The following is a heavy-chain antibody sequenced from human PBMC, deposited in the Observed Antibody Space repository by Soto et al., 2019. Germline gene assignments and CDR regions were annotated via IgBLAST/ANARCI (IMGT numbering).Heavy chain of an antibody. CDR3: AREIVGGSSPAGY. V-gene: IGHV4-4*02. J-gene: IGHJ4*02. Sequence: QVQLQESGPGLVKPSGTLSLTCAVSGGSISSTNWWSWVRQPPGEGLDWIGEIDLSGKTNYNPSLKSRITMSRDQSQKQFSLTVTSVTAAHTAVYYCAREIVGGSSPAGYFGQGTLVIVSS. CDR2: IDLSGKT. D-gene: IGHD1-26*01. CDR1: GGSISSTNW.